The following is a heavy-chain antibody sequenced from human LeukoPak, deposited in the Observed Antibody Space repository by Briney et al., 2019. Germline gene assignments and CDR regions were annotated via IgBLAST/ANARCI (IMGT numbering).Heavy chain of an antibody. V-gene: IGHV4-59*08. CDR1: GGSISSYV. D-gene: IGHD1-26*01. Sequence: PSETLSLTCTVSGGSISSYVWSWIRQPPGRGLEWIASIYYRGSTHYNPSLASLKSPVTISGDTSKNQFSLKLSSVTAADTAVYYCARYREVGATVDYWGQGTLVTVSS. J-gene: IGHJ4*02. CDR2: IYYRGST. CDR3: ARYREVGATVDY.